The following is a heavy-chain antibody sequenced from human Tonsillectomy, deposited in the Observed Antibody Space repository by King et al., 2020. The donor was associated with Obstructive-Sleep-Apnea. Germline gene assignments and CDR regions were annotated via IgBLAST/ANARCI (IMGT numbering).Heavy chain of an antibody. D-gene: IGHD2-21*02. V-gene: IGHV3-66*01. CDR2: IYGAGYT. CDR1: GFSVSNNY. J-gene: IGHJ6*02. Sequence: VQLVEPGGGLVQPGGSLRLSCAASGFSVSNNYMNWVRQAPGKGLEWVCIIYGAGYTYYADSVKGRFTISRDSSKNTLYLQMTSLRAGDTAVYYCAREGGDGYHYYGLGVWGQGTTVTVSS. CDR3: AREGGDGYHYYGLGV.